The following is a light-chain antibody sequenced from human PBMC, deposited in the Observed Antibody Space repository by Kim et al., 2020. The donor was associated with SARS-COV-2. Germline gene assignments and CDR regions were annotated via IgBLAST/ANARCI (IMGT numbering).Light chain of an antibody. V-gene: IGKV3-20*01. CDR3: QQYGDSLRT. J-gene: IGKJ1*01. Sequence: EIVLTQSPGTLSLSPGERATLSCRPSQIVSSDYFAWYQQKPGQAPRLLIYGASSRATGIPDRFSGSGSGTDFTLTISRLEPEDVAVYYCQQYGDSLRTFGQGTEVDIK. CDR1: QIVSSDY. CDR2: GAS.